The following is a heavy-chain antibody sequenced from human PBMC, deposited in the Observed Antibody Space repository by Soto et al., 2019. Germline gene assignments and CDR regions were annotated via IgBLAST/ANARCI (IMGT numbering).Heavy chain of an antibody. CDR3: ARHPLEVVAADYGMDV. J-gene: IGHJ6*02. V-gene: IGHV5-10-1*01. D-gene: IGHD2-15*01. CDR1: GYSLTSYW. CDR2: IDPSDSYT. Sequence: GESLKISCKGSGYSLTSYWISWVRQMPGKGLEWMGRIDPSDSYTNYSPSFQGHVTISADKSISTAYLQWSSPKASDTAMYYCARHPLEVVAADYGMDVWGQGTMVTVSS.